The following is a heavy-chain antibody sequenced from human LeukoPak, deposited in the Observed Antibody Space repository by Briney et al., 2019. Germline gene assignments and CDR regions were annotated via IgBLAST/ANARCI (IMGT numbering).Heavy chain of an antibody. V-gene: IGHV4-59*01. CDR3: ASSYYDSSGPAY. CDR2: IYYSGST. D-gene: IGHD3-22*01. Sequence: KPSETLSLXCTVSGGPISSYYWSWIRQPPGKGLEWIGYIYYSGSTNHNPSLKSRVTISVDTSKNQFSLKLSSVTAADTAVYYCASSYYDSSGPAYWGQGTLVTVSS. CDR1: GGPISSYY. J-gene: IGHJ4*02.